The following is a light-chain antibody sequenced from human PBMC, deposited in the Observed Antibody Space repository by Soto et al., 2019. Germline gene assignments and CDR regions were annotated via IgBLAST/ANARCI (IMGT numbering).Light chain of an antibody. V-gene: IGLV4-69*01. J-gene: IGLJ2*01. CDR2: LNSDGSH. CDR1: SGHRSYA. Sequence: QLVLTQSPSASASLGASVKLTCTLTSGHRSYAIAWHQQQPEKAPRYLMKLNSDGSHYRGDGIPDRFSGSSSGAERYLTISSLQSEDEADYYCQTWGTGKGVFGGGTKLTVL. CDR3: QTWGTGKGV.